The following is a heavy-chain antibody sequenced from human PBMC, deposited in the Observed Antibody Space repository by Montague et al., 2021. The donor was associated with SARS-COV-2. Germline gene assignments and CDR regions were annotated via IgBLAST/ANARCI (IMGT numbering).Heavy chain of an antibody. D-gene: IGHD3-10*01. CDR1: GGSISSRNDY. J-gene: IGHJ6*02. CDR3: ARVRYYGSGTSLGMDV. CDR2: IYSSGTT. V-gene: IGHV4-61*02. Sequence: TLSLTCTVSGGSISSRNDYWTWIRQPAGKGLEYIGRIYSSGTTGYNASFTSRVTISVDTSKNQFSLKLSSVTAADTAVYYCARVRYYGSGTSLGMDVWGQGTTVTVSS.